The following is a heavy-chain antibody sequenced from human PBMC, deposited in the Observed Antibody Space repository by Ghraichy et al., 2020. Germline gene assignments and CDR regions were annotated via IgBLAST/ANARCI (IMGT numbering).Heavy chain of an antibody. D-gene: IGHD6-13*01. CDR2: IYYSGST. V-gene: IGHV4-39*01. J-gene: IGHJ4*02. CDR1: GGSISSSSYY. CDR3: ARTALQQLAIPD. Sequence: SETLSLTCTVSGGSISSSSYYWGWIRQPPGKGLEWIGSIYYSGSTYYNPSLKSRVTISVDTSKNQFSLKLSSVTAADTAVYYCARTALQQLAIPDWGQGTLVTVSS.